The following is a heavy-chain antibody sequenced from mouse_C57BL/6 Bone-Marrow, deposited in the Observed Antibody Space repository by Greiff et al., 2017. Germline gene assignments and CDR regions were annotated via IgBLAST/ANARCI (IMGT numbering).Heavy chain of an antibody. Sequence: QVQLKESGAELVRPGASVKMSCKASGYTFTSYNMHWVKQTPRQGLEWIGAIYPGNGDTSYNQKFKGKATLTVDNSSSTAYMQLSSLTSEDSAVYFCARSYYVYDAMDYWGQGTSVTVSS. CDR2: IYPGNGDT. CDR1: GYTFTSYN. D-gene: IGHD1-1*02. CDR3: ARSYYVYDAMDY. V-gene: IGHV1-12*01. J-gene: IGHJ4*01.